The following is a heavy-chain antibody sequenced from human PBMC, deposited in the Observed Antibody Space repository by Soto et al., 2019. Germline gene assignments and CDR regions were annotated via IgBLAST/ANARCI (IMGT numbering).Heavy chain of an antibody. Sequence: PSDSLSLTRAVSGGSINSGDYYWSWISQPPGKGLEWIGYIYYSGSTYYNPSLKSRVTISVDTSKNQFSLKLSSVTAADTAVYYCARGPHTGLRGYSGYVMSWFDPWGQGTLVTVSS. CDR2: IYYSGST. D-gene: IGHD5-12*01. CDR3: ARGPHTGLRGYSGYVMSWFDP. V-gene: IGHV4-30-4*02. J-gene: IGHJ5*02. CDR1: GGSINSGDYY.